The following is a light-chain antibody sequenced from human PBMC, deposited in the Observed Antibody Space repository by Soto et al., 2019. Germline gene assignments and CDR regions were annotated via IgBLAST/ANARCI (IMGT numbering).Light chain of an antibody. CDR2: AAS. V-gene: IGKV1D-16*01. CDR3: QQYNIYPLT. J-gene: IGKJ4*01. Sequence: DVQMTQSPSSLSASVGDRVTITCRASQDINSYFAWYQQKPGNDPKSLIYAASSLQTGVPSRFSGSESGTDFTLTISNLQPEDSATYYCQQYNIYPLTFGGGTKVEIK. CDR1: QDINSY.